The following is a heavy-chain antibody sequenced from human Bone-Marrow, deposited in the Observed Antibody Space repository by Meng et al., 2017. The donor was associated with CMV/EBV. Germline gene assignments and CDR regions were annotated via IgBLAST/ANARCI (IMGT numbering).Heavy chain of an antibody. J-gene: IGHJ4*02. V-gene: IGHV4-39*07. CDR1: GGSIRSSSDY. Sequence: SETLSLTCSVSGGSIRSSSDYWGWIRQPPGKGLEWIGSIYYSGTTYSNPSLKRRVTISVDTSKSQFSLKLSSVTAADTAVYYCARQGDLIDYWGQGTLVTVSS. D-gene: IGHD3-16*01. CDR3: ARQGDLIDY. CDR2: IYYSGTT.